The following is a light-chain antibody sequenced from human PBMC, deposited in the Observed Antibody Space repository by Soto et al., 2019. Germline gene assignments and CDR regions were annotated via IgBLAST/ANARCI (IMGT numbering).Light chain of an antibody. CDR3: QQYGRSPWT. J-gene: IGKJ1*01. CDR2: GAS. CDR1: QSVSSSY. Sequence: EIVLTQSPGTPSLSPGERATLSCRASQSVSSSYLAWYQQKSGQAPRLLIYGASSRATGIPDRFSGSGSGTDFTLTISRLEPEDFAVYYCQQYGRSPWTFGQGTKVEVK. V-gene: IGKV3-20*01.